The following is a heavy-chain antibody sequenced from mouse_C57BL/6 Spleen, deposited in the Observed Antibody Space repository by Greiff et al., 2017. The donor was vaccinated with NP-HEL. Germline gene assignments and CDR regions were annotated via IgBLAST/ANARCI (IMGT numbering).Heavy chain of an antibody. J-gene: IGHJ4*01. V-gene: IGHV1-19*01. CDR1: GYTFTDYY. D-gene: IGHD2-5*01. CDR3: ARSMVYSNYYAMDY. Sequence: VQLQQSGPVLVKPGASVKMSCKASGYTFTDYYMNWVKQSHGKSLEWIGVINPYNGGTSYNQKFKGKATLTVDKSSSTAYMELNSLTSEDSAVYYCARSMVYSNYYAMDYWGQGTSVTVSS. CDR2: INPYNGGT.